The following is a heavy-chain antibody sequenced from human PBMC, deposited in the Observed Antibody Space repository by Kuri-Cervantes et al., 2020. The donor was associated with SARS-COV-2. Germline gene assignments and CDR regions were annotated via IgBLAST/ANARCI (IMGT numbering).Heavy chain of an antibody. CDR3: TRESYSRNVGFDY. D-gene: IGHD1-26*01. CDR1: GFTFSSYA. V-gene: IGHV3-23*01. CDR2: ISGSGGST. J-gene: IGHJ4*02. Sequence: GESLKISCAASGFTFSSYAMHWVRQAPGKGLEWVAVISGSGGSTYYADSVKGRFTISRDNYKNTVYLQMNSLRAEDTAVYYCTRESYSRNVGFDYWGQGTLVTVSS.